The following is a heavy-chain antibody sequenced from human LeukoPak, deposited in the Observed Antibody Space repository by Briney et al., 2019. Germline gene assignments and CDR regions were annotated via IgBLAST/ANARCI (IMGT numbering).Heavy chain of an antibody. J-gene: IGHJ4*02. CDR3: AGGSVPTMVRGARPDYFYY. V-gene: IGHV1-2*02. D-gene: IGHD3-10*01. CDR1: GYTFTCYY. Sequence: ASVKVSCKASGYTFTCYYMHWVRQAPGQGLEWMGWINPNSGGTNYAQKFQGRVTMTRDTSISTAYMELSRLRSDDTAVYYWAGGSVPTMVRGARPDYFYYWGQGTLVTVSS. CDR2: INPNSGGT.